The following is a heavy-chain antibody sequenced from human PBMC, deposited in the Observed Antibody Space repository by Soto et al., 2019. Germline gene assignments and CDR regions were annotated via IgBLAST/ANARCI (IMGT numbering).Heavy chain of an antibody. Sequence: QVQLVQSGAEVRKPGSSVGVSCKASGGTFDAYTITWVRQAPGQGLERMGGIIPLFGAANYAQKFQGRVTITADESTTTAHMELSSLRSEDTAVYFCARLGTKAMDVWGQGTTVTISS. CDR2: IIPLFGAA. V-gene: IGHV1-69*01. CDR1: GGTFDAYT. D-gene: IGHD2-2*01. J-gene: IGHJ6*02. CDR3: ARLGTKAMDV.